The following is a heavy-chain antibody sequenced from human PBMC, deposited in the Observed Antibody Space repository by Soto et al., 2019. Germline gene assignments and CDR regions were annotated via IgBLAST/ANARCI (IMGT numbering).Heavy chain of an antibody. CDR2: MYNTGST. CDR3: ARDLWGYCGTDCYPLDV. Sequence: SETLSLTCTVSGGSISGYYWSWIRHPPGKGLEWIGYMYNTGSTAYNPSFKSRVTISVDTSKNQFSLKLNSVTAADTAVYYCARDLWGYCGTDCYPLDVWGQGTTVTVS. V-gene: IGHV4-59*01. CDR1: GGSISGYY. D-gene: IGHD2-21*02. J-gene: IGHJ6*02.